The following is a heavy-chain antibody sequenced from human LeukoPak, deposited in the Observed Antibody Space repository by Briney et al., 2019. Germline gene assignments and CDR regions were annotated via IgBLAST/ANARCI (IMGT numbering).Heavy chain of an antibody. J-gene: IGHJ1*01. Sequence: TGGSLRLSCAASGFTFSSYGMHWVRQAPGKGLEWVSFISSSSSYTYYADSVKGRFTISRDNAKNSLYLQMNSLRAEDTAVYYCARDGGGSSRAFQHWGQGTLVTVSS. CDR3: ARDGGGSSRAFQH. CDR2: ISSSSSYT. D-gene: IGHD2-15*01. CDR1: GFTFSSYG. V-gene: IGHV3-21*01.